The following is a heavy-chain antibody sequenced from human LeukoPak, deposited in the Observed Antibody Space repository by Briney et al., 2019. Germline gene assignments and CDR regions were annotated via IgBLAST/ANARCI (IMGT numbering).Heavy chain of an antibody. V-gene: IGHV3-23*01. Sequence: GGSLRLSCAASGFTFSSYSMNWVRQAPGKGLEWVSAISGSGGSTYYADSVKGRFTISRDNSKNTLYLQMNSLRAEDTAVYYCAKDGDSSGYYYFDYWGQGTLVTVSS. CDR1: GFTFSSYS. CDR3: AKDGDSSGYYYFDY. D-gene: IGHD3-22*01. CDR2: ISGSGGST. J-gene: IGHJ4*02.